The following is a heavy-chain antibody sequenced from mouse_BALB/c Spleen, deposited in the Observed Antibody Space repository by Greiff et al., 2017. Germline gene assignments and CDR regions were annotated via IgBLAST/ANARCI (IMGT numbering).Heavy chain of an antibody. CDR2: IRLKSDNYAT. Sequence: VQLKESGGGLVQPGGSMKLSCVASGFTFSSYWMSWVRQSPEKGLEWVAEIRLKSDNYATHYAESVKGKFTISRDDSKSRLYLQMNSLRAEDTGIYYCTTATAYWGQGTLVTVSA. CDR1: GFTFSSYW. CDR3: TTATAY. J-gene: IGHJ3*01. D-gene: IGHD1-2*01. V-gene: IGHV6-6*02.